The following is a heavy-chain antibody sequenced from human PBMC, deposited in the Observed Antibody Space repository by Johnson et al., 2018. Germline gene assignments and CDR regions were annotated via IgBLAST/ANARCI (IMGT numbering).Heavy chain of an antibody. J-gene: IGHJ1*01. V-gene: IGHV3-30-3*01. CDR1: GFTFSSYA. Sequence: QVQLVESGGGVVQPGRSLRLSCAASGFTFSSYAMHWVRQAPGKGLEWVAVISYDGSNKYYADSVKGRFTISRDNSKNTLYLQMNSLRAEDTAVDYCARVYYDSSGYYRSAEYFQHWGQGTLVTVSA. D-gene: IGHD3-22*01. CDR3: ARVYYDSSGYYRSAEYFQH. CDR2: ISYDGSNK.